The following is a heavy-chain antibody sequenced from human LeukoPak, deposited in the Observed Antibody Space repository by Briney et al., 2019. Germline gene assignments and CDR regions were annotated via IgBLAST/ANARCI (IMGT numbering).Heavy chain of an antibody. V-gene: IGHV4-59*01. D-gene: IGHD5-24*01. CDR2: INYSGST. J-gene: IGHJ4*02. CDR3: ARSGMGGYTFDH. CDR1: GGSISNNY. Sequence: PSETLSLTCTASGGSISNNYWSWVRQPPGKGLEYIGYINYSGSTNYNPSLKSRVTISVDRSKNQFSLKVSSVTAADTAVYYCARSGMGGYTFDHWGQGTLVTVSS.